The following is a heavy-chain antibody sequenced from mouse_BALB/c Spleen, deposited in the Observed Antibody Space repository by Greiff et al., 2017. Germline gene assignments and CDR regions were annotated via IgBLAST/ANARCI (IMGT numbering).Heavy chain of an antibody. D-gene: IGHD1-3*01. CDR2: IWTGGGT. CDR3: VRWGYPGTKVLDY. V-gene: IGHV2-9-2*01. CDR1: GFSLTSYD. J-gene: IGHJ4*01. Sequence: VKLMESGPGLVAPSQSLSITCTVSGFSLTSYDISWIRQPPGKGLEWLGVIWTGGGTNYNSAFMSRLSISQDNSKSQVFLKMNSLLTDDTAIDYCVRWGYPGTKVLDYWGQGTSVTVSS.